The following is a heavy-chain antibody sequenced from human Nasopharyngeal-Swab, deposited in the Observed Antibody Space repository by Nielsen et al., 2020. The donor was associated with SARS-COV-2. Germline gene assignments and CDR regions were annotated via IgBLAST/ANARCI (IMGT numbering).Heavy chain of an antibody. J-gene: IGHJ3*02. D-gene: IGHD3-22*01. V-gene: IGHV1-58*01. CDR1: GFTFTSSA. Sequence: SVKVSCKASGFTFTSSAVQWVRQARGQRLEWIGWIVVGSGNTNYAQKFQERVTITRDMSTSTAYMELSSLRSEDTAVYYCAASPNYYDSSGYPFDIWGQGTMVPSPQ. CDR2: IVVGSGNT. CDR3: AASPNYYDSSGYPFDI.